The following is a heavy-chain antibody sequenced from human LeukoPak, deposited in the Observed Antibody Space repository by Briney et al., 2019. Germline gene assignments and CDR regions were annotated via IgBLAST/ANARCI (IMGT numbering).Heavy chain of an antibody. V-gene: IGHV4-39*01. D-gene: IGHD3-3*01. CDR2: IYYSGST. J-gene: IGHJ4*02. CDR3: ARRGVGTIFGVVVYYFDY. Sequence: SETLSLTCTVSGGSISSSSYYWGWIRPPPGKGLEWIGYIYYSGSTYYNPSLKSRVTISVDTSKNQFSLELSSVTAADTAVYYCARRGVGTIFGVVVYYFDYWGQGTLVTVSS. CDR1: GGSISSSSYY.